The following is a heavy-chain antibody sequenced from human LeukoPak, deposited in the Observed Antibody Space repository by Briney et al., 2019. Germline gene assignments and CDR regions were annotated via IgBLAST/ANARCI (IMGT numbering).Heavy chain of an antibody. Sequence: GGSLRLSCAASGFTFSSYAMTWVRQAPGKGLEWVAGISCTGDRTFYADPVKGRFTISRDNSENTLYLQMRVLRADDTSLYYCAKDFPSNYFDSRGYWRYWGQGTLVTVSS. CDR2: ISCTGDRT. CDR1: GFTFSSYA. D-gene: IGHD3-22*01. J-gene: IGHJ1*01. V-gene: IGHV3-23*01. CDR3: AKDFPSNYFDSRGYWRY.